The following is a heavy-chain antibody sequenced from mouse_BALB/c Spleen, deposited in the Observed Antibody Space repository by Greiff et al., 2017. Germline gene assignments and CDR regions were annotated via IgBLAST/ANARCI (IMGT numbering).Heavy chain of an antibody. D-gene: IGHD2-5*01. CDR1: GFSLTSYG. Sequence: VKLVESGPGLVAPSQSLSITCTVSGFSLTSYGVHWVRQPPGKGLEWLGVIWAGGSTNYNSALMSRLSISKDNSKSQVFLKMNSLQTDDTAMYYCARVYSSYRYFDVWGAGTTVTVSS. CDR2: IWAGGST. J-gene: IGHJ1*01. CDR3: ARVYSSYRYFDV. V-gene: IGHV2-9*02.